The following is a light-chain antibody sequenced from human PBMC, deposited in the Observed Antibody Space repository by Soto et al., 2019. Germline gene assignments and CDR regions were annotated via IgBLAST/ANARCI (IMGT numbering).Light chain of an antibody. J-gene: IGLJ2*01. Sequence: QSALTQPASVSGSPGQTISISCTGTSSDVGAYNYVSWYQQHPGKVPKLMIYHVSNRPSGVSNRFSGSKSGNTASLTISGLQADDEADYYCNSYTSSSTVVFGGGTKLTVL. CDR2: HVS. V-gene: IGLV2-14*01. CDR3: NSYTSSSTVV. CDR1: SSDVGAYNY.